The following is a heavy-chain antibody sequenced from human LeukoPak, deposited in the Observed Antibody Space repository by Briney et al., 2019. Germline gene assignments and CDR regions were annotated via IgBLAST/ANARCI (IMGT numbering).Heavy chain of an antibody. CDR3: AKRGPGSPQSGKYYFDY. Sequence: GGSLRLSCAASGFTFSSYGMSWVRQAPGKGLEWVSAISGSGGSTYYADSVKGRFTISRDNSKNTLYLQMNSLRAEDTAVYYCAKRGPGSPQSGKYYFDYWGQGTLVTVSS. CDR1: GFTFSSYG. CDR2: ISGSGGST. V-gene: IGHV3-23*01. D-gene: IGHD3-10*01. J-gene: IGHJ4*02.